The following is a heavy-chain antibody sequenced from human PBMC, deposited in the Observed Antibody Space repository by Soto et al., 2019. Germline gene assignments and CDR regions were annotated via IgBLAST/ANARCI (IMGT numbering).Heavy chain of an antibody. CDR1: GFTFSSYV. V-gene: IGHV3-23*01. J-gene: IGHJ3*01. Sequence: EVQLLESGGGLKQPGGSLRLSCGASGFTFSSYVMSWVRQAPGKGLEWVSGISGSGGSTYYADSVKGRVTVSRDNSKNTLYLQMNSLRVEDTAVYYCAKDWIGRWDFSLWGQGTMVTVSS. CDR3: AKDWIGRWDFSL. D-gene: IGHD3-3*01. CDR2: ISGSGGST.